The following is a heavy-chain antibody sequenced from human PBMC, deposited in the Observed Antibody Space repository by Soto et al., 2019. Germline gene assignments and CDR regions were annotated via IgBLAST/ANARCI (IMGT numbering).Heavy chain of an antibody. CDR1: GGTFSSYR. D-gene: IGHD2-2*01. CDR2: IMPIFATP. J-gene: IGHJ4*02. Sequence: GASVKVSCKSSGGTFSSYRISWVRQAPGQGLEWMGGIMPIFATPKYAQKFQGRVTISADESTSTAYLEVGSLASADTAVYYCARDVSSSRLDYWGPGTLVTVSS. V-gene: IGHV1-69*13. CDR3: ARDVSSSRLDY.